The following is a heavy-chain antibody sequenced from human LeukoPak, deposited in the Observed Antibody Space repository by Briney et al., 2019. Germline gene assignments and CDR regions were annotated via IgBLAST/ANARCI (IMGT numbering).Heavy chain of an antibody. J-gene: IGHJ4*02. CDR3: ARGYCSSTSCQGIDY. CDR2: IYYSGST. D-gene: IGHD2-2*01. Sequence: SETLSLTCTVSGGSISSSSYYWGWIRQPPGKGLEWIGSIYYSGSTYYNPSLKSRVTISVDTSKNQFSLKLSSVTAADTAVYYCARGYCSSTSCQGIDYWGQGTLVTVSS. CDR1: GGSISSSSYY. V-gene: IGHV4-39*01.